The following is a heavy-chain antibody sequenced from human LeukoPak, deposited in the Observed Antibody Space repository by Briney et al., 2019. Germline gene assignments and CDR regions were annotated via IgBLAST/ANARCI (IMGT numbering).Heavy chain of an antibody. D-gene: IGHD6-25*01. V-gene: IGHV4-39*01. CDR2: ISYSGST. CDR3: ARQSTIAAARIDP. Sequence: SETLSLTCTVSGGSISSSSYYWGWIRQPPGKGLEWIGSISYSGSTFYNPSLKSRVTISVDTSKNQFSLKLSSVTAADTAVYYCARQSTIAAARIDPWGQGTLVTVSS. CDR1: GGSISSSSYY. J-gene: IGHJ5*02.